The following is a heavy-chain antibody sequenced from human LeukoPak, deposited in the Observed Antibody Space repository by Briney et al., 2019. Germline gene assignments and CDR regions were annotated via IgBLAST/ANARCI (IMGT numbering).Heavy chain of an antibody. J-gene: IGHJ6*02. D-gene: IGHD2-2*01. CDR1: GYTFTSYG. CDR2: ISAYNGNT. V-gene: IGHV1-18*01. CDR3: ASASSPYYYYGMDV. Sequence: GASVKVSCKASGYTFTSYGISWVRQAPGQGLERMGWISAYNGNTNYAQKLQGRVTMTTDISTSTAYMELRSLRSDDTAVYYCASASSPYYYYGMDVWGQGTTVTVSS.